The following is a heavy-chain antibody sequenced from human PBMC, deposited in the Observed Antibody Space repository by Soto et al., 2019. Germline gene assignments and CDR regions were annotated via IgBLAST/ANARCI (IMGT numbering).Heavy chain of an antibody. V-gene: IGHV3-33*01. Sequence: GGSLRLSCAASGFTFSSYGMHWVRQAPGKGLEWVAVIWYDGSNKYYADSVKGRFTISRDNSKNTLYLQMNSLRAEDTAVYYCARDDLVGSYYIFDYWGQGTLVTVSS. CDR2: IWYDGSNK. J-gene: IGHJ4*02. D-gene: IGHD1-26*01. CDR3: ARDDLVGSYYIFDY. CDR1: GFTFSSYG.